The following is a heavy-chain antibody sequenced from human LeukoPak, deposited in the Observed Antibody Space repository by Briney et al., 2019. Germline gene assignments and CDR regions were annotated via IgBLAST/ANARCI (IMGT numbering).Heavy chain of an antibody. CDR2: IYTSGST. J-gene: IGHJ3*02. CDR3: ARVPFYYGSGSYPVGSI. D-gene: IGHD3-10*01. CDR1: GGSISSYF. V-gene: IGHV4-4*07. Sequence: SETLSLTCTVSGGSISSYFWSWIRQPAGKGLEWIGRIYTSGSTNYNPSLKSRVTISVDTSKNQFSLKLSSVTAADTAVYYCARVPFYYGSGSYPVGSIWGQGTMVTVSS.